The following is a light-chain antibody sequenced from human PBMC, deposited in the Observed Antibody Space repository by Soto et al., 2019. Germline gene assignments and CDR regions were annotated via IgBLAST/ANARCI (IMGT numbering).Light chain of an antibody. CDR3: QQYGSSPRT. CDR2: GAS. Sequence: VLTQSPATLSLSPGDSATLSCRASQSVSSSYLAWYQQKPGQAPRLLIYGASSRATGIPDRFSGSGSGTDFTLTISRLEPEDFAVYYCQQYGSSPRTFGQGTKVDIK. J-gene: IGKJ1*01. CDR1: QSVSSSY. V-gene: IGKV3-20*01.